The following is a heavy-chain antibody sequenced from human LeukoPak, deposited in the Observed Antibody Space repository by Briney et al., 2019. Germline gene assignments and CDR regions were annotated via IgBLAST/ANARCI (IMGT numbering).Heavy chain of an antibody. CDR3: AKDRASGWKRRPPYDALDM. J-gene: IGHJ3*02. CDR2: ISSSGGTT. CDR1: GFNFNTYS. D-gene: IGHD6-19*01. Sequence: GRSLRLSSVANGFNFNTYSTNCVPHTPRKRLECGSVISSSGGTTHYADSVKGRFTISRDNSKNTLYLQMDGLRGEDTAIYYCAKDRASGWKRRPPYDALDMWGQGTAVIVSS. V-gene: IGHV3-23*01.